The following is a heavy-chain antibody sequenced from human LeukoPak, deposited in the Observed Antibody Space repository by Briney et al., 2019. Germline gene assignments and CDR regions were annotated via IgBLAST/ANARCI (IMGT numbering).Heavy chain of an antibody. CDR2: ISNDGSNK. Sequence: PGGSLRLSCAASRFTFSTYAMHWVRQAPGKGLEWVAVISNDGSNKYYADSVKGRFTISRDNSKNTLYLQMNSLRAEDTAVYYCARDYYDSSGYYPWSYWGQGTLVTVSS. CDR3: ARDYYDSSGYYPWSY. D-gene: IGHD3-22*01. CDR1: RFTFSTYA. J-gene: IGHJ4*02. V-gene: IGHV3-30*04.